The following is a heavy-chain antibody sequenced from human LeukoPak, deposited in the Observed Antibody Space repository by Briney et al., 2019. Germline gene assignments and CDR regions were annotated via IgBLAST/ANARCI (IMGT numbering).Heavy chain of an antibody. CDR2: INTKSGRT. CDR1: GYSFTDYY. Sequence: EASVRVSCKTSGYSFTDYYIHWVRQAPGQGLEWMGWINTKSGRTSSARKFQGRVTMTRDPSITTVYMDMAWLTSDDTAIYYCARLKGEFDYWGQGTQVTVSS. CDR3: ARLKGEFDY. V-gene: IGHV1-2*02. J-gene: IGHJ4*02.